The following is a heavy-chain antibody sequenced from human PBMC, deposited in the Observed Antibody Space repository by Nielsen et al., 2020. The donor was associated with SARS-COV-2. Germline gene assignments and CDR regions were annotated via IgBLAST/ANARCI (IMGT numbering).Heavy chain of an antibody. CDR2: IYPGDSDT. J-gene: IGHJ4*02. Sequence: GESLKIFCKGSGFRFTSYWIGWVRQMPGKGLEWMGIIYPGDSDTKYSPSFQGQVIMSADKSISTAYLQWDSLKASDTAMYYCARLRSGFYRVFDNWGQGTLVTVSS. V-gene: IGHV5-51*01. D-gene: IGHD3-22*01. CDR1: GFRFTSYW. CDR3: ARLRSGFYRVFDN.